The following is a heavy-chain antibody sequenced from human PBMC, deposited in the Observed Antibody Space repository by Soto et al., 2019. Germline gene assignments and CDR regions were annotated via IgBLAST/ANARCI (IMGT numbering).Heavy chain of an antibody. V-gene: IGHV3-64D*06. Sequence: GGSLRLACSGSGFTVSSFGMHWVRQAPGKGLEHVSTLSSNGIGTYYADSVKGRFTFSRDTSKNTLYLQMSSLRTEDTAVYYCVKDMGQAAVGIRYPYGLDVWGLGTTVTVSS. CDR3: VKDMGQAAVGIRYPYGLDV. D-gene: IGHD6-13*01. CDR2: LSSNGIGT. CDR1: GFTVSSFG. J-gene: IGHJ6*02.